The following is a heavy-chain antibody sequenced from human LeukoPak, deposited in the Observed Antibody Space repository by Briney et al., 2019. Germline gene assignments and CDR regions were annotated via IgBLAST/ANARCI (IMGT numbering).Heavy chain of an antibody. V-gene: IGHV3-23*01. D-gene: IGHD2-2*01. CDR3: ARGDCSSSSCSGFYGMDV. Sequence: GGSLRLSCEASGFTLSSYVMGWVRQAPGKGLEWVSLIGGGGGSTYYADSVKGRFTVSRDNSKNTLYMELNSLRVEDTAVYYCARGDCSSSSCSGFYGMDVWGQGTTVTVSS. CDR1: GFTLSSYV. J-gene: IGHJ6*02. CDR2: IGGGGGST.